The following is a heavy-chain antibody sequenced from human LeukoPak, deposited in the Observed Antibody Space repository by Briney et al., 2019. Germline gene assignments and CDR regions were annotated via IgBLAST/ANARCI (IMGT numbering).Heavy chain of an antibody. CDR1: GGPFSGYY. D-gene: IGHD3-10*01. Sequence: SETLSLTCAVYGGPFSGYYWSWIRQPPGKGLEWIGEINHSGSTNYNPSLKSRVTISVDTSKNQFSLKLSSVTAADTAVYYCARLRRITMVRGVNYYTDVWGKGTTVTISS. V-gene: IGHV4-34*01. CDR3: ARLRRITMVRGVNYYTDV. J-gene: IGHJ6*03. CDR2: INHSGST.